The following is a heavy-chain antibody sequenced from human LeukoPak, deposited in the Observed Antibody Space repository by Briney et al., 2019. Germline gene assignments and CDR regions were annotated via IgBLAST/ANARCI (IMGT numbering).Heavy chain of an antibody. CDR2: ISGSGDST. Sequence: GGSLRLSCAASGFTFSSYAMSWVRQTPGRGLEWVSGISGSGDSTNYADSVKGRFTISRDNSKNTLYLQMNSLRAEDTAVYYCAKDHFSGTTYYYYYGMDVWGQGTTVTVSS. V-gene: IGHV3-23*01. J-gene: IGHJ6*02. CDR1: GFTFSSYA. D-gene: IGHD1-7*01. CDR3: AKDHFSGTTYYYYYGMDV.